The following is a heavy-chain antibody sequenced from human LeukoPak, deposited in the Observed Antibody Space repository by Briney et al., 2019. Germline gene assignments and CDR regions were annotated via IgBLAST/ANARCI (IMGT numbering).Heavy chain of an antibody. J-gene: IGHJ4*02. CDR2: INPSGGST. CDR3: ARGRGGQHGDPPYYFDY. Sequence: ASVKVSCKASGYTFTSYYMHWVRQAPGQGLEWMGLINPSGGSTSYAQKFQGRVTMTRDTSTSTVYMELSSLRSEDTAVYYCARGRGGQHGDPPYYFDYWGQGTLVTVSS. V-gene: IGHV1-46*01. D-gene: IGHD4-17*01. CDR1: GYTFTSYY.